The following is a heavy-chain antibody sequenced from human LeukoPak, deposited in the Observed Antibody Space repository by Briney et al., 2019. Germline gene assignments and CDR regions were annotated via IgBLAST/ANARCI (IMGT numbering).Heavy chain of an antibody. CDR2: IWYDGSNK. V-gene: IGHV3-33*01. D-gene: IGHD2-2*02. CDR3: ARGDDIVVVPAAIKY. Sequence: GRSLRLSCAASGFTFSSYGMHWVRQAPGKGLEWVAVIWYDGSNKYYADSVKGRFTISRDNSKNTLYLQMNSLRAEDTAVYYCARGDDIVVVPAAIKYWGQGTLVTVSS. CDR1: GFTFSSYG. J-gene: IGHJ4*02.